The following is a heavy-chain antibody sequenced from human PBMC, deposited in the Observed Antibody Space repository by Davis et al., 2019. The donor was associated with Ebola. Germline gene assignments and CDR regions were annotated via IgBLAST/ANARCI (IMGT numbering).Heavy chain of an antibody. J-gene: IGHJ4*02. D-gene: IGHD6-6*01. CDR2: INHSGST. V-gene: IGHV4-34*01. CDR1: GGTFRGYY. CDR3: ARQLPMTPLDY. Sequence: SETLSLTCAVYGGTFRGYYWSWIRQSPGKGLEWIGEINHSGSTNYNPSLKSRVIISVDTSKNQFSLKLSSVTAADTAVYYCARQLPMTPLDYWGQGTLVTVSS.